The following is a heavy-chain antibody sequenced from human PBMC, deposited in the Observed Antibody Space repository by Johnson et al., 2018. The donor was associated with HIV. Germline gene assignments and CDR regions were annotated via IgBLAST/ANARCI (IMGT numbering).Heavy chain of an antibody. D-gene: IGHD3-10*01. V-gene: IGHV3-30*18. CDR2: ISYDGSNK. Sequence: VQLVESGGGVVQPGRSLRLSCAASGFTFSSYGMHWVRQVPGKGLEWVAVISYDGSNKYYADSVKGRFTISRDNSKNTLYLQMNSLRAEDTALYYCAKSTKASICREFGPYGAFDIWGQGTMVTVSS. CDR1: GFTFSSYG. CDR3: AKSTKASICREFGPYGAFDI. J-gene: IGHJ3*02.